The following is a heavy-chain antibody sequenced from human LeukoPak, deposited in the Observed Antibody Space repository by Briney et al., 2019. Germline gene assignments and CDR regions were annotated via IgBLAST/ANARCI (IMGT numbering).Heavy chain of an antibody. CDR3: ARAAMIPVVGNWFDP. Sequence: SETLSLTCTVSGGPISSGGYYWSWIRQHPGKGLEWIGYIYYSGSTYYNPSLKSRVTISVDTSKNQFSLKLSSVTAADTAVYYCARAAMIPVVGNWFDPWGQGTLVTVSS. D-gene: IGHD3-22*01. V-gene: IGHV4-31*03. CDR2: IYYSGST. CDR1: GGPISSGGYY. J-gene: IGHJ5*02.